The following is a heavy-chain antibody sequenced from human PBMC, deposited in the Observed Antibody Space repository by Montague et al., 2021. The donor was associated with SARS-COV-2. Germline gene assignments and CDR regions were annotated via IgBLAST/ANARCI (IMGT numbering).Heavy chain of an antibody. J-gene: IGHJ4*02. CDR3: ARLDIMTAYPYEY. Sequence: SLRLSCAASGFTFSSYAMSWVRQAPGKGLEWVSGIRGNGGSTYYADSXXGRFTISRDNPKNTLYLQMNSLRAEDTAVYYCARLDIMTAYPYEYWGQGTLVTVSS. CDR1: GFTFSSYA. D-gene: IGHD3-9*01. CDR2: IRGNGGST. V-gene: IGHV3-23*01.